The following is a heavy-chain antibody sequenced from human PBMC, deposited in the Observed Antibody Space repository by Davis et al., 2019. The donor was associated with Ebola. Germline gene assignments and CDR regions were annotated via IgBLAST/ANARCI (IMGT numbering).Heavy chain of an antibody. Sequence: MPSETLSLTCTVSGGSISSSSYYWGWIRQPPGKGLEWIGSIYYSGSTYYNPSLKSRVTISVDTSKNQFSLKLSSVTAADTAVYYCAGVAAAGPDYWGQGTLVTVSS. V-gene: IGHV4-39*07. CDR3: AGVAAAGPDY. CDR2: IYYSGST. D-gene: IGHD6-13*01. J-gene: IGHJ4*02. CDR1: GGSISSSSYY.